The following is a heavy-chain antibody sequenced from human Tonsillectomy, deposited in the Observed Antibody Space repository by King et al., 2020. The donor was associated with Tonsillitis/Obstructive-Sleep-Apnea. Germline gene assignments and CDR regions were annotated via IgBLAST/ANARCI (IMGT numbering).Heavy chain of an antibody. CDR1: GFTFSNSA. CDR2: ISGSGGST. D-gene: IGHD2-2*01. Sequence: VQLVESGGGLVQPGESLRLSCATSGFTFSNSAMSWVRQAPETGLEWVSAISGSGGSTYYAESVKGRFTISRDNSKNTLYLDMNTLRAEDTAVYYCAKAPTALPALFDYSGQGNLVTVSS. CDR3: AKAPTALPALFDY. J-gene: IGHJ4*02. V-gene: IGHV3-23*04.